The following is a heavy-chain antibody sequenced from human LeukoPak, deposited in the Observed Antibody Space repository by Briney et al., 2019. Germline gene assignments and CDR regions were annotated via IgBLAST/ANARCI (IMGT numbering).Heavy chain of an antibody. CDR1: GGSISSYY. J-gene: IGHJ4*02. V-gene: IGHV4-59*01. CDR2: IYYSGST. CDR3: ARERSGRYRGGNFDY. Sequence: TSETLSLTCTVSGGSISSYYWSWIRQPPGKGLEWIGYIYYSGSTNYNPSLKSRVTISVDTSKNQFSLKLSSVTAADTAVYYCARERSGRYRGGNFDYWGQGTLVTVSS. D-gene: IGHD1-26*01.